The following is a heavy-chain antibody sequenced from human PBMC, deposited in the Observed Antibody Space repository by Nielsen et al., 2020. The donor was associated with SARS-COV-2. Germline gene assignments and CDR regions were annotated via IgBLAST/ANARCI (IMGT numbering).Heavy chain of an antibody. CDR1: GFGLSNYW. V-gene: IGHV3-74*01. CDR3: ARRNILDY. Sequence: GESLKISCAASGFGLSNYWMYRVRQSPEKGLMWVAHIDYEGSLTSYADSVKGRFTISRDNAKNIVYLQMNSLRVEDTAVYYCARRNILDYWGQGTLVTVSS. J-gene: IGHJ4*02. D-gene: IGHD3-9*01. CDR2: IDYEGSLT.